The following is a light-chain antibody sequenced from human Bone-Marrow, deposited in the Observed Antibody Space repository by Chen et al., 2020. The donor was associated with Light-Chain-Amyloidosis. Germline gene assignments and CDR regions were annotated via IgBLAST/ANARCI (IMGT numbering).Light chain of an antibody. CDR1: EHIFNL. V-gene: IGKV1-5*03. Sequence: DIQMTQSPSALSASVGDRVAITCWASEHIFNLLAWYQQEPGNGPKLLIYKASNLKSGLPSRFSGSGSGTNFTLTISRLQPDDFATYQCQQFNNYPYTFRQGTQLEIK. CDR2: KAS. CDR3: QQFNNYPYT. J-gene: IGKJ2*01.